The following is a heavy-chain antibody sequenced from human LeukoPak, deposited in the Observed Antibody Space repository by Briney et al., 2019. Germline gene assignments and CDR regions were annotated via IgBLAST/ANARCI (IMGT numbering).Heavy chain of an antibody. CDR1: GGSISSYY. CDR3: ARGLPITMVRGPPAAFDI. V-gene: IGHV4-4*07. Sequence: SETLSLTCTVSGGSISSYYWSWIRQPAGKGLEWIGRIYTSGSTNYNPSLKSRVTISVDTSKNQFSLKLSSVTAADTAVYYCARGLPITMVRGPPAAFDIWGQGTMVTVSS. D-gene: IGHD3-10*01. CDR2: IYTSGST. J-gene: IGHJ3*02.